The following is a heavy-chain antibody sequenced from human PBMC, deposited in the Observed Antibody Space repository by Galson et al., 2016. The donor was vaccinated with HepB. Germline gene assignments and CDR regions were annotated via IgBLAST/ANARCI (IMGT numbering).Heavy chain of an antibody. Sequence: SLRLSCAASGFSFTNAWMTWVRQPPGKGLEWVGRIKSESEGGTRDYAAPVKGRFTISRDDSKNTVYLQMSSLKTEDTAVYYCTTTWHVGSGSYWGQGTLVTVSS. CDR3: TTTWHVGSGSY. CDR1: GFSFTNAW. CDR2: IKSESEGGTR. J-gene: IGHJ4*02. D-gene: IGHD3-10*01. V-gene: IGHV3-15*07.